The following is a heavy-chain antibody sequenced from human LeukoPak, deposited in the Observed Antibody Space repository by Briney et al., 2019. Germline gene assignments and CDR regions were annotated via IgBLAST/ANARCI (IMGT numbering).Heavy chain of an antibody. V-gene: IGHV1-18*01. D-gene: IGHD3-22*01. J-gene: IGHJ4*02. CDR1: GYTFTSYG. Sequence: ASVKVSCKASGYTFTSYGISWVRQAPGQGLEGMGWISAYNGNTNYAQKLQGRVTMTTDTSTSTAYMELRSLRSDDTAVYYCARDYYPTYYYDSSGYHDLYYFDYWGQGTLVTVSS. CDR2: ISAYNGNT. CDR3: ARDYYPTYYYDSSGYHDLYYFDY.